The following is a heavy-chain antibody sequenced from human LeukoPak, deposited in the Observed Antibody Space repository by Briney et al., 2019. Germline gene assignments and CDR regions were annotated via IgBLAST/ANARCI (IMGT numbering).Heavy chain of an antibody. CDR1: GGSFSGYY. D-gene: IGHD5-12*01. V-gene: IGHV4-34*01. CDR2: INHSGST. Sequence: TPSETLSLTCAAYGGSFSGYYWSWIRQPPGKGLEWIGEINHSGSTNYNPSPKSRVTISVDTSKNQFSLKLRSVTAADTAVYYCAILRGYSGYGYWGQGTLVTVSS. CDR3: AILRGYSGYGY. J-gene: IGHJ4*02.